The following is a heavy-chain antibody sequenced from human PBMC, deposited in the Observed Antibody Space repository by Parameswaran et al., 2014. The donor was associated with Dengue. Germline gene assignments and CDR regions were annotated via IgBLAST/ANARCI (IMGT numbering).Heavy chain of an antibody. CDR2: MYNSGTT. CDR1: AISSA. CDR3: ARVVQLWPSYYFDF. D-gene: IGHD3-10*01. Sequence: AISSARWIRQPPGKGLEWIGYMYNSGTTNYNPSLKSRVTMSIDTSKNQFNLKLSSVTAADSAFYYCARVVQLWPSYYFDFWGQGALVTVSS. J-gene: IGHJ4*02. V-gene: IGHV4-59*01.